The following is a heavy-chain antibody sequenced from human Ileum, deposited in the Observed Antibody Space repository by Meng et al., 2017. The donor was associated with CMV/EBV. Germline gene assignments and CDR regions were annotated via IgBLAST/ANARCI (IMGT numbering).Heavy chain of an antibody. CDR1: GFSFSSYE. V-gene: IGHV3-48*03. CDR2: ISSSGNTI. J-gene: IGHJ5*01. Sequence: GESLKISCAASGFSFSSYEMDWVRQAPGKGLEWVSYISSSGNTIYYADSVKGRFTISRDNARNSLYLQMNSLRAEDTAVYYCARDPSRKEWFDSWGQGTLVTVSS. CDR3: ARDPSRKEWFDS. D-gene: IGHD6-6*01.